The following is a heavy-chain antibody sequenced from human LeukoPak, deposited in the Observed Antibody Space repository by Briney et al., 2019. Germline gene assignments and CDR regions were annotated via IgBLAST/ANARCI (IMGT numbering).Heavy chain of an antibody. CDR2: MSPNSGNT. Sequence: ASVKVSCKASGYTFAGYYMHWVRQAPGQGLEWMGWMSPNSGNTGYAQKFQGGVTMTRNTSISTAYMELSSLRSEDTAVYYCARNHYVVVTAIDAFDIWGQGTMVTVSS. CDR3: ARNHYVVVTAIDAFDI. V-gene: IGHV1-8*02. J-gene: IGHJ3*02. CDR1: GYTFAGYY. D-gene: IGHD2-21*02.